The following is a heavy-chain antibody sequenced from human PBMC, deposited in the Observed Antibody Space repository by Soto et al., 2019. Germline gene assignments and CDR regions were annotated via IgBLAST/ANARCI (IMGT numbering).Heavy chain of an antibody. J-gene: IGHJ4*02. D-gene: IGHD3-9*01. CDR2: IRSKAYGGTT. CDR1: GFTFGDYA. CDR3: TRVDILTGFDY. Sequence: GGSLRLSCTASGFTFGDYAMSWFRQAPGKGLEWVGFIRSKAYGGTTEYAASVKGRFTISRDDSKSIAYLQMNSLKTEDTAVYYCTRVDILTGFDYWGQGTLVTVSS. V-gene: IGHV3-49*03.